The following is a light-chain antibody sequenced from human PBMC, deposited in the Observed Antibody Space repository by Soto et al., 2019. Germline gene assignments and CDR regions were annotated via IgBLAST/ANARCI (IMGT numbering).Light chain of an antibody. CDR1: SSNIGNNY. CDR2: DND. V-gene: IGLV1-51*01. J-gene: IGLJ2*01. Sequence: QSVLSQPPSVSAAPGQKVTISCSGSSSNIGNNYVSWYQQLPGTAPKLLIYDNDKRPSGIPDRFSGSKSGTSATLGITGLQTGDEADYYCGTGDGSLNTQIFGGGTQLTVL. CDR3: GTGDGSLNTQI.